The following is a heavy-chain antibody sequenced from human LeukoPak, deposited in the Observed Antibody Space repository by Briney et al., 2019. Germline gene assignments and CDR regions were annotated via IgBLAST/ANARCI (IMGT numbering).Heavy chain of an antibody. Sequence: GGALRLSCAASGFTFSGYGMHWVRQAPGGGLEWVAFIWYDGSNKYYADSVKGRFTISRDNSKNTLYLQMNSLRAEDTAVYYCAKDSNPGAYSTEGMDYWGQGTLVTVSS. CDR3: AKDSNPGAYSTEGMDY. V-gene: IGHV3-30*02. D-gene: IGHD3-16*01. CDR2: IWYDGSNK. CDR1: GFTFSGYG. J-gene: IGHJ4*02.